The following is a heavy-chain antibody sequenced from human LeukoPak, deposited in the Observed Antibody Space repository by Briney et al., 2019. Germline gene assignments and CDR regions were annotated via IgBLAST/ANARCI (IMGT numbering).Heavy chain of an antibody. Sequence: SETLSLTCTVSGGSISSGSYYWSWIRQPAGKGLEWIGRIYTSGSTNYNPSLKSRVTISVDTSKYQFSLKLSSVTAADTAVYYCARVNDFWSGYNWFDPWGQGTLVTVSS. CDR2: IYTSGST. CDR1: GGSISSGSYY. V-gene: IGHV4-61*02. CDR3: ARVNDFWSGYNWFDP. J-gene: IGHJ5*02. D-gene: IGHD3-3*01.